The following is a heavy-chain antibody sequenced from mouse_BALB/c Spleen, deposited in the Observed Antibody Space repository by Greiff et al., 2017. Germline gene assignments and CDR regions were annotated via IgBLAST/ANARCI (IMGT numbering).Heavy chain of an antibody. J-gene: IGHJ3*01. D-gene: IGHD2-3*01. CDR1: GFTFSSYG. CDR3: ARHEDGYPAY. Sequence: EVKLVESGGDLVKPGGSLKLSCAASGFTFSSYGMSWVRQTPDKRLEWVATISSGGSYTYYPDSVKGRFTISRDNAKNTLYLQMSSLKSEDTAMYYCARHEDGYPAYWGQGTLVTVSA. V-gene: IGHV5-6*01. CDR2: ISSGGSYT.